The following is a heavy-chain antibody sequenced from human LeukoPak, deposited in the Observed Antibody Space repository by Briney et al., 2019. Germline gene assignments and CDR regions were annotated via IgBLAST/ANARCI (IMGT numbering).Heavy chain of an antibody. Sequence: ASVKVSCKASGYTFTSYAMNWVRQAPGQGLEWMGWINTNTGNPTYAQGFTGRFVFFLDTSVSTAYLQISSLKAEDTAVYYCALSIRRDGYNSFGFDYWGQGTLVTVSS. CDR2: INTNTGNP. CDR1: GYTFTSYA. D-gene: IGHD5-24*01. J-gene: IGHJ4*02. CDR3: ALSIRRDGYNSFGFDY. V-gene: IGHV7-4-1*02.